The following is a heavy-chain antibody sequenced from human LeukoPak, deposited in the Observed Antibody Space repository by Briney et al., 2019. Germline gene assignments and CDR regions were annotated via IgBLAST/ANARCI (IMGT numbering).Heavy chain of an antibody. V-gene: IGHV1-18*01. Sequence: ASVKVSCKASGYTFTSYGISWVRQAPGQGLEWMGWISTYNGNTKYAQKLQGRVTMTTDTSTSTAYMELRSLRSDDTAVYCCARGQQLVPHWFDPWGQGTLVTVSS. J-gene: IGHJ5*02. CDR1: GYTFTSYG. CDR3: ARGQQLVPHWFDP. CDR2: ISTYNGNT. D-gene: IGHD6-13*01.